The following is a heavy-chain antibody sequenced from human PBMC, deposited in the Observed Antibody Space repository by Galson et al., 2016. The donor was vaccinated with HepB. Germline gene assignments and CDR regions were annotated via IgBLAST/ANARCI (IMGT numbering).Heavy chain of an antibody. CDR2: IHSSGGST. CDR3: ARDRRYCSGASCYYYFDY. V-gene: IGHV1-46*01. Sequence: SVKVSCKASGYTFANYYMHWVRQAPGQGLEWMGIIHSSGGSTSYAQKFQGRFTMTRDTSTSTVYMELSSLRSEDSAVYYCARDRRYCSGASCYYYFDYWGHGTLVTVSS. D-gene: IGHD2-15*01. CDR1: GYTFANYY. J-gene: IGHJ4*01.